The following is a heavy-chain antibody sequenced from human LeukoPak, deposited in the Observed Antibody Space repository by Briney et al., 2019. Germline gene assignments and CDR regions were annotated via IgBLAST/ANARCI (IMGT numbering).Heavy chain of an antibody. Sequence: ASVKVSCKASGYTFTSYAMNWVRQAPGQGLEWMGGFDPEDGETIYAQKFQGRVTMTEDTSTDTAYMELSSLRSEDTAVYYCATEEIVGATIGSVRLDYWGQETLVTVSS. V-gene: IGHV1-24*01. CDR1: GYTFTSYA. CDR3: ATEEIVGATIGSVRLDY. CDR2: FDPEDGET. J-gene: IGHJ4*02. D-gene: IGHD1-26*01.